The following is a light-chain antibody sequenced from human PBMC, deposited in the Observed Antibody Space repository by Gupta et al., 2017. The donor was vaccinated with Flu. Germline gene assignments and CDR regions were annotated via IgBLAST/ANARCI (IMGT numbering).Light chain of an antibody. CDR3: MQGAHWPWT. CDR1: IDLVYSEGKTY. J-gene: IGKJ1*01. Sequence: SCRCTIDLVYSEGKTYSHWFHQRPGQSPRRLIYHVSYRVSGVPDRCSGSGSGADFTLKIIRVEAADVGVYFCMQGAHWPWTFGQGTTVEIK. V-gene: IGKV2-30*01. CDR2: HVS.